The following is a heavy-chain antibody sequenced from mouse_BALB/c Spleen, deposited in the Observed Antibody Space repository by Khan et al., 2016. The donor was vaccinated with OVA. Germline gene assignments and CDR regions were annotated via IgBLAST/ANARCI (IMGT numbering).Heavy chain of an antibody. CDR3: ARRGYDYGRGALFAY. CDR1: GFSLTNYS. CDR2: IWSAGST. V-gene: IGHV2-2*02. Sequence: QVQLKQSGPGLVQPSQSLSITCTVSGFSLTNYSVHWVRQSPGKGLEWLGVIWSAGSTDYNAAFISRLTIRKDNSRSQVFSKMNSLQPNDTAIYYCARRGYDYGRGALFAYWGQGTLVTVSA. D-gene: IGHD2-4*01. J-gene: IGHJ3*01.